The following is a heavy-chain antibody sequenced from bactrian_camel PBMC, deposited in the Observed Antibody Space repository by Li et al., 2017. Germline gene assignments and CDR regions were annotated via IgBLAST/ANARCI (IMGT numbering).Heavy chain of an antibody. V-gene: IGHV3S55*01. D-gene: IGHD4*01. CDR2: IDSFGTT. Sequence: HVQLVESGGGSVQAGGSLRLSCAYTYNRRCMGWLRQAPGKEREGAAVIDSFGTTSYAHSVKGRFTISRDDAQNTLYLQMNNLEPGDTAMYYCAADFGPPCSSPGTQVTVS. CDR1: YNRRC. J-gene: IGHJ4*01.